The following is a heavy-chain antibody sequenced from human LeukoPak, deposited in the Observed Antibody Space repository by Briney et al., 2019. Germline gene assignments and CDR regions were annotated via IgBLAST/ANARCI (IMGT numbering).Heavy chain of an antibody. D-gene: IGHD2-21*02. Sequence: GGSLRLSCAASRFTFSSYGMHWVRQAPGKGLGWVALISFDGSNKYYADSLKGRFTISRDNSKNTLYLQMNSLRAEDTAVYYCAKLLVTASYDALDIWGQGTMVTVSS. CDR3: AKLLVTASYDALDI. CDR2: ISFDGSNK. J-gene: IGHJ3*02. V-gene: IGHV3-30*18. CDR1: RFTFSSYG.